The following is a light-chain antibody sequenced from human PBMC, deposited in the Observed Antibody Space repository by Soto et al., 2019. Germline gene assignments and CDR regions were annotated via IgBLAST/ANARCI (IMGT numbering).Light chain of an antibody. CDR3: QQYNNWPPWT. V-gene: IGKV3-15*01. J-gene: IGKJ1*01. Sequence: EVVMRQSPATLSVSPGETATLSCRASQSVSNKLAWYQQRPGQAPRLLIYAADTRATGIPDRFSGSGSGREFTLTISSLQSDDFAFYYCQQYNNWPPWTFGQRTKMEVK. CDR2: AAD. CDR1: QSVSNK.